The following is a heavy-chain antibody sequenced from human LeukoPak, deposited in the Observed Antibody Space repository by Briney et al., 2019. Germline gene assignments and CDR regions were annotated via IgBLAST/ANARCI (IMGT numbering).Heavy chain of an antibody. CDR2: ISGSGGST. CDR3: ASVWFDGDRGVYFDY. CDR1: GFTFSSYA. D-gene: IGHD4-17*01. J-gene: IGHJ4*02. Sequence: GGSLRLSCAASGFTFSSYAMSWVRQAPGKGLEWVSAISGSGGSTYYADSVKGRFTISRDNSKNTLYLQMNSLRAEDTAVYYCASVWFDGDRGVYFDYWGQGTLVTVSS. V-gene: IGHV3-23*01.